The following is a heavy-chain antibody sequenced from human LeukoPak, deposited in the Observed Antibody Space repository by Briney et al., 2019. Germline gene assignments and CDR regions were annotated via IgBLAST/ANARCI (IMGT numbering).Heavy chain of an antibody. V-gene: IGHV1-69*13. Sequence: ASVKVSCKASGGTFSSYAISWVRQAPGQGLEWMGGIIPIFGTANYAQKFQGRVTITADESTSTAYMELSSLRSEDTAVYYCGRENGRGYSGYVWYFDYWGQGTLVTVSS. CDR3: GRENGRGYSGYVWYFDY. CDR2: IIPIFGTA. CDR1: GGTFSSYA. J-gene: IGHJ4*02. D-gene: IGHD5-12*01.